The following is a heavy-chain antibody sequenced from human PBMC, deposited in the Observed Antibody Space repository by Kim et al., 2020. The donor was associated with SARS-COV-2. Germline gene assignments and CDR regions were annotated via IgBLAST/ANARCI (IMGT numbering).Heavy chain of an antibody. D-gene: IGHD4-17*01. Sequence: GGSLRLSCAASGFTFSSYSMNWVRQAPGKGLEWVSSISSSSSYIYYADSVKGRFTISRDNAKNSLYLQMNSLRAEDTAVYYCARERYGDYFPDYWGQGTLVTVSS. CDR3: ARERYGDYFPDY. CDR2: ISSSSSYI. CDR1: GFTFSSYS. J-gene: IGHJ4*02. V-gene: IGHV3-21*04.